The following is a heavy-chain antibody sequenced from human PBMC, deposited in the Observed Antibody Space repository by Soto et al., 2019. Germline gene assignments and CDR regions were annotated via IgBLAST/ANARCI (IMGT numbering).Heavy chain of an antibody. D-gene: IGHD3-10*01. V-gene: IGHV4-4*02. J-gene: IGHJ6*02. CDR1: GGSISSSNW. Sequence: SETLSLTCAVSGGSISSSNWWSWVRQPPGKGLEWIGEIYHSGSTNCNPSLKSRVTISVDKSKNQFSLKLSSVTAADTAVYYCARLPYYFPGDMDVWGQGTTVTVSS. CDR2: IYHSGST. CDR3: ARLPYYFPGDMDV.